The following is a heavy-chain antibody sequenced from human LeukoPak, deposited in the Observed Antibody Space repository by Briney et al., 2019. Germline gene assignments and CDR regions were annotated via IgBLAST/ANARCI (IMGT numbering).Heavy chain of an antibody. Sequence: GASVKVSCKASGYTFTGYYMHWVRQAPGQGLEWMGWINPNSGGTNYAQKFQGRVTMTRDTSISTAYMELSRLRSDDTAVYYCARGGYYYDSSGYYPDYWGQGTLVAVSS. CDR2: INPNSGGT. J-gene: IGHJ4*02. V-gene: IGHV1-2*02. CDR3: ARGGYYYDSSGYYPDY. CDR1: GYTFTGYY. D-gene: IGHD3-22*01.